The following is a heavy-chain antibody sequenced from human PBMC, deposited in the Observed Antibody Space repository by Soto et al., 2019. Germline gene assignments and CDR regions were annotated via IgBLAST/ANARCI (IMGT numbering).Heavy chain of an antibody. D-gene: IGHD5-18*01. J-gene: IGHJ5*02. CDR3: ARQLWLRRGFDP. Sequence: QVQLQESGPGLVKPSQTLSLSCTVSGGSITSDNYYWSWIRQHPGKGLEWIGYIYYSGTTQYNPSLKSRVTISVDTSKNQFSLKLSSVTAADTAVYYCARQLWLRRGFDPWGQGTLVTVSS. CDR1: GGSITSDNYY. V-gene: IGHV4-31*03. CDR2: IYYSGTT.